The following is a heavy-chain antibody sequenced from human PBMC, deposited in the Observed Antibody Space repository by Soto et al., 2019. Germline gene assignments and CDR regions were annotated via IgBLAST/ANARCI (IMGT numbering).Heavy chain of an antibody. CDR1: GGSISSSSYY. J-gene: IGHJ4*02. Sequence: QLQLQESGPGLVKPSETLSLTCTVSGGSISSSSYYWGWIRQPPGKGLEWIGSIYYSGSTYYNPSLKSRVTISVDTSKNQFSLKLSSVTAADTAVYYCARHDSGQLLEWLFFAYWGQGTLVTVSS. CDR3: ARHDSGQLLEWLFFAY. V-gene: IGHV4-39*01. CDR2: IYYSGST. D-gene: IGHD3-3*01.